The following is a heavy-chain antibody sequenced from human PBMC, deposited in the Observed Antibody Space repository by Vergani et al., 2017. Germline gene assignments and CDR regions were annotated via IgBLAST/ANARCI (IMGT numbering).Heavy chain of an antibody. Sequence: QVQLVQSGAEVKKPGSSVKVSCKASGGTFSSYAISWVRQAPGQGLEWMGGIIPIFGTANYAQKFQGRVTITADESTSTAYMELSSLRSENTAVYYCAIYRHPDLTIFHYYDYGMDVWGQGTTVTVSS. J-gene: IGHJ6*02. D-gene: IGHD3-9*01. CDR3: AIYRHPDLTIFHYYDYGMDV. CDR1: GGTFSSYA. CDR2: IIPIFGTA. V-gene: IGHV1-69*12.